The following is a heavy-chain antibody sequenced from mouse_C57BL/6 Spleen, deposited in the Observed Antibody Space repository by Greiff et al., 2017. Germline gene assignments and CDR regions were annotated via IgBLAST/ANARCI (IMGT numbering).Heavy chain of an antibody. V-gene: IGHV5-6*02. D-gene: IGHD1-1*01. J-gene: IGHJ2*01. CDR3: ERRGAITTVVAPFDY. CDR2: ISSGGSYT. Sequence: EVMLVESGGDLVKPGGSLKLSCAASGFTFSSYGMSWVRQTPDKRLEWVATISSGGSYTYYPDSVKGRFTISRDNAKNTLYLQMRSLKSEDTAVYYCERRGAITTVVAPFDYWGQGTTLTVSS. CDR1: GFTFSSYG.